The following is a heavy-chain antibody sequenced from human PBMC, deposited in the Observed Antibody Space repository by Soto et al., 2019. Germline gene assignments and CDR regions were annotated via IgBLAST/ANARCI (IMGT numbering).Heavy chain of an antibody. CDR2: ISGSGGPT. J-gene: IGHJ4*02. Sequence: EVQLLESGGGLVQPGESLRLSCVASGFIFSSYAMSWVRQAPGKGLEWVSAISGSGGPTFYADSVKGRFTISRDNSKNTLDLQMNSLRAEDTAVYYCAKDRVVFDYWGQGTLVTVSS. CDR1: GFIFSSYA. V-gene: IGHV3-23*01. D-gene: IGHD2-15*01. CDR3: AKDRVVFDY.